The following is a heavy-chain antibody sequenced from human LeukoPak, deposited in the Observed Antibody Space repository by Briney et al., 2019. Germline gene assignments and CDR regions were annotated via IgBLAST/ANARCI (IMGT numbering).Heavy chain of an antibody. Sequence: GGSLRLSCAASGFTFSSYAMSWVRQAAGKGLEWVSAISGSGGSTYYADSVKGRFTISRDNSKNTLYLQMNSLRAEDTAVYYCAKDGTWGATRSSYFDYWGQGTLVTVSS. CDR3: AKDGTWGATRSSYFDY. J-gene: IGHJ4*02. V-gene: IGHV3-23*01. CDR2: ISGSGGST. D-gene: IGHD1-26*01. CDR1: GFTFSSYA.